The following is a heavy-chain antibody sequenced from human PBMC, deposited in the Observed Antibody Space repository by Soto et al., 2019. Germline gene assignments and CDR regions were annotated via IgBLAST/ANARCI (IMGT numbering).Heavy chain of an antibody. CDR3: ASGVRHLGWLSLFDS. CDR1: GFTFSKSA. V-gene: IGHV3-30-3*01. Sequence: QVQLVESGGGVVQPGRSLRLSCAASGFTFSKSALHWVRQGPGKGLEWVAVISHDGDDKFYTESVKGLYTISIDNYNNTMHLHMTSLRPEDTALYSVASGVRHLGWLSLFDSWGQGTHVAVSS. J-gene: IGHJ4*02. D-gene: IGHD3-3*01. CDR2: ISHDGDDK.